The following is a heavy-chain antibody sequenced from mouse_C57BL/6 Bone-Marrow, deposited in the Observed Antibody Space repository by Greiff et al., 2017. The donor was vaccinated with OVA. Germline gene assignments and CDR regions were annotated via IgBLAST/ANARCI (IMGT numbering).Heavy chain of an antibody. CDR1: GYTFTDYY. CDR2: INPYNGGT. V-gene: IGHV1-19*01. D-gene: IGHD1-1*01. J-gene: IGHJ1*03. CDR3: ARFPYYGSSYWYFDV. Sequence: VQLKESGPVLVKPGASVKMSCKASGYTFTDYYMNWVKQSHGKSREWIGVINPYNGGTSYNQKFKGKATLTVDKSSSTAYMELNSLTSEDSAVYYCARFPYYGSSYWYFDVWGTGTTVTVSS.